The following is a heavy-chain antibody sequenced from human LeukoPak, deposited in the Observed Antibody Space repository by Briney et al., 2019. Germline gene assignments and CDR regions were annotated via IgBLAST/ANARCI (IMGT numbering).Heavy chain of an antibody. CDR3: ARNGNYGLVWFDP. D-gene: IGHD4-17*01. CDR1: GGSISSRSYY. V-gene: IGHV4-39*01. CDR2: IYYSGSA. J-gene: IGHJ5*02. Sequence: SETLSLTCSVSGGSISSRSYYWGWIRQPPGKGLEWIGSIYYSGSAYYNPSLKSRVTISVDTSKNQFSLKLSSVTAADTAVYYCARNGNYGLVWFDPWGQGTLVTVSS.